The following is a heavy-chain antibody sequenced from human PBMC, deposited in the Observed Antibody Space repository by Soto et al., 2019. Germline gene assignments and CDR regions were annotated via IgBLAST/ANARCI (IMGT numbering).Heavy chain of an antibody. CDR2: ISSSSSYI. J-gene: IGHJ6*02. V-gene: IGHV3-21*01. D-gene: IGHD6-6*01. CDR3: ARGTASIAEDYYGMDV. CDR1: GFTFSSYS. Sequence: PGGSLRLSCAASGFTFSSYSMNWVRQAPGKGLEWVSSISSSSSYIYYADSVKGRFTISRDNAKNSLYLQMNSLRAEDTAVYYCARGTASIAEDYYGMDVWGQGTTVTVSS.